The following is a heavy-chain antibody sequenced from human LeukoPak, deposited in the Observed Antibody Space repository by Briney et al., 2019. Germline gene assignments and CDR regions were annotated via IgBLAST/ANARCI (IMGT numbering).Heavy chain of an antibody. CDR2: ISAYNGNT. V-gene: IGHV1-18*01. CDR1: GYTFTSYG. D-gene: IGHD5-12*01. Sequence: ASVKVSCKASGYTFTSYGISWVRQAPGQGLEWMGWISAYNGNTNYAQKLQGRVTMTTDTSTSTAYMELRSLRSDDTAVYYCATGVATIFESAFDIWGQGTMVTVSS. J-gene: IGHJ3*02. CDR3: ATGVATIFESAFDI.